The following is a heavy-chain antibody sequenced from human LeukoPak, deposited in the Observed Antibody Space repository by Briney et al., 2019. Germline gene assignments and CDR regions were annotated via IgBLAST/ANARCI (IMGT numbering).Heavy chain of an antibody. CDR1: GGSISSGSYY. Sequence: SETLSLTCTVSGGSISSGSYYWSWIRQPAGKGLEWIGRIYTSGSTNYNPSLKSRVTISVDTSKNQFSLKLSSVTAADTAVYYCAATYYYDSSGYWGYFDYWGQGTLVTVFS. J-gene: IGHJ4*02. V-gene: IGHV4-61*02. CDR2: IYTSGST. D-gene: IGHD3-22*01. CDR3: AATYYYDSSGYWGYFDY.